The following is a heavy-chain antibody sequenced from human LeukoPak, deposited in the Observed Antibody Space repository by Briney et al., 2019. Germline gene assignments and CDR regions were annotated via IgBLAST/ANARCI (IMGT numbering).Heavy chain of an antibody. CDR1: GFTVSSNY. Sequence: GGSLRLSRAASGFTVSSNYMSWVRHAPEKGLEWVSVIYSGGSTYYADSVKGRFTISRDNSKNTLYLQMNSLRAEDTAVYYCARDDRIAVAGRDYYGMDVWGQGTTVTVSS. V-gene: IGHV3-53*01. J-gene: IGHJ6*02. CDR3: ARDDRIAVAGRDYYGMDV. CDR2: IYSGGST. D-gene: IGHD6-19*01.